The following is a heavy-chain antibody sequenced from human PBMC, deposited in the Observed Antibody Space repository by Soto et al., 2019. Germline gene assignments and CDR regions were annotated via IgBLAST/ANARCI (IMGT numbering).Heavy chain of an antibody. V-gene: IGHV4-39*07. CDR1: GGSISSSSYY. D-gene: IGHD6-19*01. J-gene: IGHJ4*02. CDR2: IYHSGST. Sequence: SETLSLTCTVSGGSISSSSYYWGWIRQPPGKGLEWIGSIYHSGSTNYNPSLKSRVTVSIDTSKNQFSLKLSSVTAADTAVYYCARGQWLDNSWGQGTLVTVS. CDR3: ARGQWLDNS.